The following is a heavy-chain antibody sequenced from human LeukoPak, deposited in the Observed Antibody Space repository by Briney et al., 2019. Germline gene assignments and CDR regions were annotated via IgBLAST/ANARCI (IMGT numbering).Heavy chain of an antibody. CDR1: GFTFSSYW. CDR2: IKQDGSEK. Sequence: GGSLRLSCAASGFTFSSYWMGWVRQASGKGLEWVANIKQDGSEKYYVDSVKGRFTISRDNAKNSLYLQMNSLRAEDTAVYYCARDPELRFLEEGAFDIWGQGTMVTVSS. J-gene: IGHJ3*02. D-gene: IGHD3-3*01. V-gene: IGHV3-7*01. CDR3: ARDPELRFLEEGAFDI.